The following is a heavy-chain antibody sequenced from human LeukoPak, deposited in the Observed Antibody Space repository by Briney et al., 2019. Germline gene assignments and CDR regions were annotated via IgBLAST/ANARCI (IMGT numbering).Heavy chain of an antibody. D-gene: IGHD1-26*01. CDR2: ISYDGKKQ. CDR1: GFTFNAYG. CDR3: ARCWGATTGLPCFDY. J-gene: IGHJ4*02. V-gene: IGHV3-30*03. Sequence: GGSLRLSCAASGFTFNAYGMHWVRQAPGKGLEWVAVISYDGKKQFYTDSVKGRFIVSRDDSKNTLYLQMNSLRAEDTAVYYCARCWGATTGLPCFDYWGQGTLVTVSS.